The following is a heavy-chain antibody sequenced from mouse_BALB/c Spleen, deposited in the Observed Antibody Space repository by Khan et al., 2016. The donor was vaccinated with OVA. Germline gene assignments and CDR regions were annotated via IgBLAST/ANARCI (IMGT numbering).Heavy chain of an antibody. Sequence: EVQVVESGGGLVQPGGSLKLSCAASGFTFSSYGMSWVRQTPDKRLELVATINSNGGSTYYPDSVKGRFTISRDNAKNTLYLQMSSLKSEDTASYYCARMARTINWGQGTTLTVSS. V-gene: IGHV5-6-3*01. J-gene: IGHJ2*01. CDR1: GFTFSSYG. CDR2: INSNGGST. CDR3: ARMARTIN.